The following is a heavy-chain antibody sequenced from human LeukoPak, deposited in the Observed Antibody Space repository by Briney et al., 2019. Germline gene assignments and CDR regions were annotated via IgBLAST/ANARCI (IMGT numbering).Heavy chain of an antibody. Sequence: SETLSLTCTVSGGSISSADFYWSWIRQPPGEGLEWIGYIYYSGSTYYNPSLKSRVTISLDTSKNQFSLKLSSVTAADTAVYYCATPSGGSSYYFDYWGQGTLVTVSS. CDR3: ATPSGGSSYYFDY. CDR2: IYYSGST. V-gene: IGHV4-30-4*08. D-gene: IGHD6-13*01. CDR1: GGSISSADFY. J-gene: IGHJ4*02.